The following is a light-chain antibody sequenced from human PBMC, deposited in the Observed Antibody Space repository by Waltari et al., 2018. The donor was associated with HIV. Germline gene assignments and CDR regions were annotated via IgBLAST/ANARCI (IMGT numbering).Light chain of an antibody. CDR1: RSDLGGYNS. V-gene: IGLV2-14*01. CDR2: DVA. J-gene: IGLJ2*01. CDR3: TSFTSSSTTTVV. Sequence: QSALTQPASVSGSPGQSITIPCTGTRSDLGGYNSVSWYQQHPGKAPKLMIYDVANRPSGVSNRFSGSKSGNTASLTISGLQAEDEADYYCTSFTSSSTTTVVFGGGTKLTVL.